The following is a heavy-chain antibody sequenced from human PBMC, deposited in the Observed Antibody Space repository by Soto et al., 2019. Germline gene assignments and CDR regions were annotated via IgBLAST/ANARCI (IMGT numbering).Heavy chain of an antibody. CDR1: GGSISSYY. CDR3: AGGVGWHDY. Sequence: SETLSLTCTLSGGSISSYYWSWIRQPPGKGLEWIGYIYYSGSTNYNPSVESRVTISVDMSKNQFSLKLTSVTAADTAVYYCAGGVGWHDYWGQGTLVTVSS. D-gene: IGHD3-16*01. V-gene: IGHV4-59*01. CDR2: IYYSGST. J-gene: IGHJ4*02.